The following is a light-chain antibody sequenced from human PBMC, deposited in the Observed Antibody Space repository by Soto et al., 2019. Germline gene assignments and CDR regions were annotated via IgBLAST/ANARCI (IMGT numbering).Light chain of an antibody. J-gene: IGKJ1*01. Sequence: EIVLTQSPGTLSLSPGERATLSCRASQSVSSSYLAWYQQKPGQAPRLLIYGESSRATGIPDRFSGSGSGTDFTLIISRLVPEDFAVYYCQQYGSSPTTFGQGTKVDIK. CDR2: GES. V-gene: IGKV3-20*01. CDR1: QSVSSSY. CDR3: QQYGSSPTT.